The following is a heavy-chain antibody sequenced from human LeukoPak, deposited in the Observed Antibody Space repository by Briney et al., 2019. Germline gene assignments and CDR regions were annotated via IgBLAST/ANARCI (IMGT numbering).Heavy chain of an antibody. CDR3: AKRGVVIRVILVGFHKEAYYFDS. CDR2: INSNGTII. D-gene: IGHD3-22*01. Sequence: GGSLRLSCAASGFTFRRFEMNWIRQAPGKGLEWVSYINSNGTIIYYADSVKGRFTISRDNANSSLYLQMNSLRAEDTAVYFCAKRGVVIRVILVGFHKEAYYFDSWGQGALVTVSS. CDR1: GFTFRRFE. J-gene: IGHJ4*02. V-gene: IGHV3-48*03.